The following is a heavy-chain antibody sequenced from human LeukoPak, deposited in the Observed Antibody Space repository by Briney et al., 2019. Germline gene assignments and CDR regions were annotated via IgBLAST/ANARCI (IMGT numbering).Heavy chain of an antibody. CDR2: ISAYNGNT. CDR1: GYTFTSYG. V-gene: IGHV1-18*01. J-gene: IGHJ4*02. Sequence: ASVKVSCKASGYTFTSYGISWVRQAPGQGLEWMGWISAYNGNTNYAQKLQGRVTMTTDTSTSTAYMELRSLRSDDTAVYYCARDLRNYDSLLIDYWSQGTLVTVSS. D-gene: IGHD3-9*01. CDR3: ARDLRNYDSLLIDY.